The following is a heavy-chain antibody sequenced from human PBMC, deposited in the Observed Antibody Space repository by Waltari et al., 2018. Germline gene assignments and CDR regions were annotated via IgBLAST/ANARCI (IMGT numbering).Heavy chain of an antibody. CDR3: ASTQTRVDV. V-gene: IGHV1-69*02. CDR2: IIPILGIA. CDR1: GGTFSRYT. Sequence: QVQLVQSGAEVKKPGSSVKVSCKASGGTFSRYTIIWAQQAPGQGIEWMGRIIPILGIANYAQKFQGRVTITADKSTSTAYMELSSLRSEDTAVYYCASTQTRVDVWGQGTTVTVSS. J-gene: IGHJ6*02.